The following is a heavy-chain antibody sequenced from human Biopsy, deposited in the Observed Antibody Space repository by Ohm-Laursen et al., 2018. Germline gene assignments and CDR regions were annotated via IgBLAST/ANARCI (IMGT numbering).Heavy chain of an antibody. CDR2: ISWSSGTI. V-gene: IGHV3-9*01. Sequence: SLRLSCTASGFRFDDYAMQWVRQAPGKGLEWVSGISWSSGTIGYADSVKGRFTVSRDNAKNSLFLQMNSLRAEDTALYYCVKSAYSSGFWEASDYWGQGTLVTISS. CDR1: GFRFDDYA. D-gene: IGHD6-19*01. CDR3: VKSAYSSGFWEASDY. J-gene: IGHJ4*02.